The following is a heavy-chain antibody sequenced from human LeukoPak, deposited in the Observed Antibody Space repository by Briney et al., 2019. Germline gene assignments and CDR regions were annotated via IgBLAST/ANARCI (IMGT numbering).Heavy chain of an antibody. D-gene: IGHD3-3*01. CDR1: GGSFSGYY. V-gene: IGHV4-34*01. CDR3: ARDFYFWVRGYYYGMDV. Sequence: SETLSLTCAVYGGSFSGYYWSWIRQPPGKGLEWIGEINHSGSTNYNPSLKSRVTISVDTSKNQFSLKLSSVTAADTAVYYCARDFYFWVRGYYYGMDVWGQGTTVTVSS. CDR2: INHSGST. J-gene: IGHJ6*02.